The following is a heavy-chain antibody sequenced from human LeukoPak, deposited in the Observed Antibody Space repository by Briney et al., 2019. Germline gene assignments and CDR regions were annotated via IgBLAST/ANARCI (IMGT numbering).Heavy chain of an antibody. CDR2: IYYSGST. D-gene: IGHD6-13*01. J-gene: IGHJ4*02. CDR3: ARVGIRAAAQANFDY. CDR1: GGSLSSYY. Sequence: PSETLSLTCTVSGGSLSSYYWSWIRQPPGKGLEWIGYIYYSGSTNYNPSLKSRLTISVDTSKNQFSLKLSSVTAADTAVYYCARVGIRAAAQANFDYWGQGALVTVSS. V-gene: IGHV4-59*01.